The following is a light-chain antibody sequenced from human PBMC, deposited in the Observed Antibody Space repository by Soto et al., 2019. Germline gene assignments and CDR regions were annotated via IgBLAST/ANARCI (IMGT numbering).Light chain of an antibody. J-gene: IGKJ1*01. V-gene: IGKV1-6*01. CDR3: QHYNTYPWT. CDR2: GAS. Sequence: IQMTQSPSSLSASVGDRVTISFRAIQGIGNALFLYQQKPGKPPKVLIYGASNLQSGVPPRFSGSGSGTDFTLAISSLQPGDFATYYCQHYNTYPWTFGQGTKVDIK. CDR1: QGIGNA.